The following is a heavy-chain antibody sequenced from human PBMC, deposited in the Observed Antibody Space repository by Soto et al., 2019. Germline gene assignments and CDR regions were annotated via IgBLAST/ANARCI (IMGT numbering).Heavy chain of an antibody. CDR2: INHSGST. Sequence: SETMSLTCAVYGGSFSGYYWSWIRQPPGKGLEWVGEINHSGSTNYNPSLNSRVTISVDTSKNQFTLKLSSVTDEDTAVYYCAIVGWHYEVPLGSDAFDIWGQVTMVTVS. V-gene: IGHV4-34*01. CDR1: GGSFSGYY. J-gene: IGHJ3*02. D-gene: IGHD3-16*01. CDR3: AIVGWHYEVPLGSDAFDI.